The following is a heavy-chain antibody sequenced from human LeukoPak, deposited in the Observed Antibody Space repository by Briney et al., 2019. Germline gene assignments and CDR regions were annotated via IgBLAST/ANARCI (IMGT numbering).Heavy chain of an antibody. J-gene: IGHJ4*02. CDR2: IPYDGSNK. CDR1: GFTFSTYA. CDR3: ARDLSCSSTSCPLDY. Sequence: GRSLRLSCTASGFTFSTYAMHWVRQAPGKGLEWVAVIPYDGSNKYYADSVKGRFTISRENSKNRLYLQMNSLRAEDTAVYYCARDLSCSSTSCPLDYWGQGTLVTVSS. D-gene: IGHD2-2*01. V-gene: IGHV3-30*04.